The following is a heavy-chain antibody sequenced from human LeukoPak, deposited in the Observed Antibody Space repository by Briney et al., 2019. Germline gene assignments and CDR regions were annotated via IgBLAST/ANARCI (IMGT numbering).Heavy chain of an antibody. V-gene: IGHV3-11*03. CDR2: ISSSSSYT. CDR3: ANPGVNLDY. J-gene: IGHJ4*02. Sequence: GGSLRLSCVASGFSFSDNYMNWVRQAPGKGLEWVSYISSSSSYTNYADSVKGRFTISRDNSKNTLYLQMNSLRAEDTAVYYCANPGVNLDYWGQGTLVTVSS. CDR1: GFSFSDNY. D-gene: IGHD3-10*01.